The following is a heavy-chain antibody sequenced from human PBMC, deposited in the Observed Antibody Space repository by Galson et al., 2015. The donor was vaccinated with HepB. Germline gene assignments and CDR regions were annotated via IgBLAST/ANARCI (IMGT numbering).Heavy chain of an antibody. D-gene: IGHD2-21*02. V-gene: IGHV1-24*01. CDR1: GYTLTELS. CDR3: ATLPPLAYCGGDCPEYFQH. CDR2: FDPEDGET. Sequence: SVKVSCKVSGYTLTELSMHWVRQAPGKGLEWMGGFDPEDGETIYAQKFQGRVTMTEDTSTDTAYMELSSLRSEDTAVYYCATLPPLAYCGGDCPEYFQHWGQGTLVTVSS. J-gene: IGHJ1*01.